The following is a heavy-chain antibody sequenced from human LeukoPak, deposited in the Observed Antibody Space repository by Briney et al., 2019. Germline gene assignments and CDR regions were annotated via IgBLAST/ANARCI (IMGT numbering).Heavy chain of an antibody. D-gene: IGHD6-13*01. CDR3: ARHHIAAAGQPFDY. Sequence: SETLSLTCAVYGGSFSGYYWSRIRQPPGKGLEWIGEINHSGSTNYNPSLKSRVTISVDTSKNQFSLKLSSVTAADTAVYYCARHHIAAAGQPFDYWGQGTLVTVSS. J-gene: IGHJ4*02. CDR2: INHSGST. V-gene: IGHV4-34*01. CDR1: GGSFSGYY.